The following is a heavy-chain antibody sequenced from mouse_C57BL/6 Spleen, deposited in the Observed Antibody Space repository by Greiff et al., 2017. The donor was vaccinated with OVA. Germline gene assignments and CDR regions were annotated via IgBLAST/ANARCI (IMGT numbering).Heavy chain of an antibody. D-gene: IGHD1-1*01. J-gene: IGHJ3*01. CDR1: GFTFSSYA. CDR3: ARAAPYYGSSYGCAY. CDR2: ISDGGSYT. V-gene: IGHV5-4*03. Sequence: EVNVVESGGGLVKPGGSLKLSCAASGFTFSSYAMSWVRQTPEKRLEWVATISDGGSYTYYPDNVKGRFTISRDNAKNNLYLQMSHLKSEDTAMYYCARAAPYYGSSYGCAYWGQGTLVTVSA.